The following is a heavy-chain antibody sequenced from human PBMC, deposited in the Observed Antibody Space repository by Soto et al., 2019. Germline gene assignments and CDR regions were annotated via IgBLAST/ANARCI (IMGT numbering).Heavy chain of an antibody. D-gene: IGHD3-10*01. CDR3: AKDRMVPWVQLYYYYYGMDV. CDR1: GFTFSSYT. CDR2: IAADGGTT. J-gene: IGHJ6*02. V-gene: IGHV3-23*01. Sequence: GGSLRLSCAASGFTFSSYTMTWVRQAPGKGLEWVSLIAADGGTTYNTDSVKGRFTISRDNSKNTLYLQMNSLRAEDTAVYYCAKDRMVPWVQLYYYYYGMDVRGQGTTVTVSS.